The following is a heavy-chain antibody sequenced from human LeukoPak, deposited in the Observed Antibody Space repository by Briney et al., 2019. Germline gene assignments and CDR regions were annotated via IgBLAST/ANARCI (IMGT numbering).Heavy chain of an antibody. V-gene: IGHV4-39*01. J-gene: IGHJ4*02. Sequence: PSETLSPTCTVSGDSIKTSSYYWGWIRQPPGKGLEWIGSVYYSGSTYYNPSLKSRLTISVDTSKNQFSLNLSSVTAADTAVYFCARHYSSGYELDVDYWGQGTLVTVSS. CDR1: GDSIKTSSYY. CDR2: VYYSGST. CDR3: ARHYSSGYELDVDY. D-gene: IGHD3-22*01.